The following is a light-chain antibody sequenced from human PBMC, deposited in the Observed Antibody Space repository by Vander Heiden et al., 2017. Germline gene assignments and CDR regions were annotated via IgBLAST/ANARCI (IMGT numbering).Light chain of an antibody. Sequence: VMTQSPDTLSVSPGERATLSCRASQSVRINLAWYQQKPGQAPRLLIHGASTSATGIPARFSGSGSGTEFTITISSLQSEDFALYYCQQYNGWPPKWTFGQGTKVEIK. CDR2: GAS. CDR1: QSVRIN. V-gene: IGKV3-15*01. CDR3: QQYNGWPPKWT. J-gene: IGKJ1*01.